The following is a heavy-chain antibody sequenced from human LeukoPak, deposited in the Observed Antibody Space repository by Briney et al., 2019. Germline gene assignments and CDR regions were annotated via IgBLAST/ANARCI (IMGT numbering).Heavy chain of an antibody. V-gene: IGHV3-64*01. CDR1: GFTLSRYA. Sequence: GWSLTLSRLASGFTLSRYAMHWVRQAPGKGLEYVAAISSNGGRRYYVHSVKGRFTISRDNSKNTLYLQMGSLRAEDMAVYYCARDNCSGGSCYPLYNWFDPWGQGTLVTVSS. J-gene: IGHJ5*02. CDR3: ARDNCSGGSCYPLYNWFDP. D-gene: IGHD2-15*01. CDR2: ISSNGGRR.